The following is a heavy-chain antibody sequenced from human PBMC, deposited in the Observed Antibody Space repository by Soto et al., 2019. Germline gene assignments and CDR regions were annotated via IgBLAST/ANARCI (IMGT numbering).Heavy chain of an antibody. V-gene: IGHV1-69*02. CDR1: GGTFNSYT. Sequence: QVQLVQSGAEVKKPWSSVKVSCTSSGGTFNSYTLNWVRQAPGRRLEWVGRVNPIVGMSSSASKFQGRVTMTADKSTSKAYMDLTGLKSEVTSVYYCATSYGSGRTPFDSWGQGTLVTVSS. J-gene: IGHJ4*02. CDR2: VNPIVGMS. CDR3: ATSYGSGRTPFDS. D-gene: IGHD3-10*01.